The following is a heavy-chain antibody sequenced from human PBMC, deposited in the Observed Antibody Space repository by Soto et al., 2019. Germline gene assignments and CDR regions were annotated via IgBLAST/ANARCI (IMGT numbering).Heavy chain of an antibody. CDR1: GGSISSSSYY. V-gene: IGHV4-39*01. CDR2: IYYSWST. Sequence: PSETLSLTCPVSGGSISSSSYYWGWIRQPPGTGLEWSGSIYYSWSTYYTPSLKSRVTISVETSKNQFSLKLNSVTAADTAVYYCARPYSSSGWFDPGGQGTLVTVSS. CDR3: ARPYSSSGWFDP. J-gene: IGHJ5*02. D-gene: IGHD6-13*01.